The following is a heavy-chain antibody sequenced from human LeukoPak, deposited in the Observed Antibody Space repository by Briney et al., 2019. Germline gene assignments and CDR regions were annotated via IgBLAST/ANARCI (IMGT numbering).Heavy chain of an antibody. CDR3: ARSPGAASDY. CDR2: IYPGDSDT. D-gene: IGHD1-26*01. Sequence: GESLKISCQGSGYNFAKYWIGWLRQMPGKGPEWVGIIYPGDSDTRYSPSFQGQVTISADKSISTAYLQWSSLKASDTAMYYCARSPGAASDYWGQGTLVTVSS. J-gene: IGHJ4*02. CDR1: GYNFAKYW. V-gene: IGHV5-51*01.